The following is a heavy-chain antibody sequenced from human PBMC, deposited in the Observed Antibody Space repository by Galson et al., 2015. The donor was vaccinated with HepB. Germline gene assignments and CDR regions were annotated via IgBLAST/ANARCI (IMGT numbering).Heavy chain of an antibody. CDR2: IDPSDSYT. CDR1: GYSFSSYW. V-gene: IGHV5-10-1*01. CDR3: ARLYGSYDGMDV. D-gene: IGHD1-26*01. J-gene: IGHJ6*02. Sequence: QSGAEVKKSGESLRISCTGSGYSFSSYWITWVRQMPGKGLEWMGRIDPSDSYTNYSPSFQGHVTISLDKSISTAYLQWSSLKASDTAMYYCARLYGSYDGMDVWGQGTTVTVSS.